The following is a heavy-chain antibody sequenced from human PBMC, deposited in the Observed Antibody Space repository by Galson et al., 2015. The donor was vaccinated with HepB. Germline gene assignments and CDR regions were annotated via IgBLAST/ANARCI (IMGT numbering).Heavy chain of an antibody. CDR2: ISGSGGST. CDR1: GFTFSSYA. J-gene: IGHJ2*01. Sequence: SLRLSCAASGFTFSSYAMSWVRQAPGKRLEWVSAISGSGGSTYYADSVKGRFTISRDNSKNTLYLQMNSLRAEDTAVYYCAKENTLYWYFDLWGRGTLVTVSS. V-gene: IGHV3-23*01. CDR3: AKENTLYWYFDL.